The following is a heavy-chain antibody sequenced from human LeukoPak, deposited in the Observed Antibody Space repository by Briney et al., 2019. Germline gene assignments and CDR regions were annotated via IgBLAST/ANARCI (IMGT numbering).Heavy chain of an antibody. CDR1: GGSFSGYY. Sequence: PSETLSLTCAVYGGSFSGYYWSWIRQPPGKGLEWIGEINHSGSTNYNPSLKSRVTISVDTSKNQFSLKLSSVTAADTAVYYCARGRRVVVPAAMGPDNPPFDYWGRGTLVTVSS. CDR2: INHSGST. D-gene: IGHD2-2*01. V-gene: IGHV4-34*01. CDR3: ARGRRVVVPAAMGPDNPPFDY. J-gene: IGHJ4*02.